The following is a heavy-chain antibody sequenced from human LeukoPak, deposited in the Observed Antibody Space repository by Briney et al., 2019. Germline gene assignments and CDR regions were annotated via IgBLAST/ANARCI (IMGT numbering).Heavy chain of an antibody. CDR3: ARRVPYTSSSVYFDY. CDR1: GFTFTNYA. Sequence: GGSLRLSCAASGFTFTNYAMSWVRQAPGKGLDWVSAVSDAGLDTYYADSVKGRFTISKDSSRNTVYLQMNNLRADDTALYYCARRVPYTSSSVYFDYWGQGTLVTVSS. J-gene: IGHJ4*02. D-gene: IGHD6-6*01. CDR2: VSDAGLDT. V-gene: IGHV3-23*01.